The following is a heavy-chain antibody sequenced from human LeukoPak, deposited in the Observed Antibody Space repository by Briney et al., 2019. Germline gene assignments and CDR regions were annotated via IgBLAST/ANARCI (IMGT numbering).Heavy chain of an antibody. J-gene: IGHJ4*02. CDR2: IKQDGSET. CDR1: GFTFSTYW. D-gene: IGHD3-10*01. V-gene: IGHV3-7*05. Sequence: GGSLRLSCAASGFTFSTYWMTWVRQARGTGLEWVANIKQDGSETYYVDSVKGRFTISRDNAKNSLYLQMNSLRAEDTAVYYCATYGSGSYFDYWGQGTLVTVSS. CDR3: ATYGSGSYFDY.